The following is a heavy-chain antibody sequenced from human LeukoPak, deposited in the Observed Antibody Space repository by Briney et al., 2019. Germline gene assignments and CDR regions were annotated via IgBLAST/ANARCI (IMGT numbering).Heavy chain of an antibody. D-gene: IGHD3-10*01. CDR2: ISAYNGNT. J-gene: IGHJ4*02. V-gene: IGHV1-18*01. CDR1: GYTFTSYG. Sequence: ASAKVSCKASGYTFTSYGISWVRQAPGQGLEWMGWISAYNGNTNYAQKLQGRVTMTTDTSTSTAYMELRSLRSDDTAVYYCARAPPRGFGEPNRNWGQGTLVTVSS. CDR3: ARAPPRGFGEPNRN.